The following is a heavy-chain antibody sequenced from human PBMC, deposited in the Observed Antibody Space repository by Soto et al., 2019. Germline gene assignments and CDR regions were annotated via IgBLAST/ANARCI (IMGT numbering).Heavy chain of an antibody. J-gene: IGHJ4*02. Sequence: SETLSLTCTVSGGSISSSTYYWGWIRQPPGKGLEWIGNIYYTGSTYHNPSLESRVTISVDTSKNQFSLKLSSVTAADTALYFWARVQWLESYFFDYWGQGTLVTVSS. V-gene: IGHV4-39*01. CDR2: IYYTGST. D-gene: IGHD6-19*01. CDR3: ARVQWLESYFFDY. CDR1: GGSISSSTYY.